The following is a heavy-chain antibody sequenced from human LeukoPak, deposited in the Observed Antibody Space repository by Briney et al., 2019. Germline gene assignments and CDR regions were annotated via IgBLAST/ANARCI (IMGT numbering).Heavy chain of an antibody. Sequence: SETQSLTCTVSGGSITSHYWSWIRQTPGTGLEWIGYLNYSGRTNYNPSLKSRVTMSADTSKNQFSLKLSSVTAADTAVYYCARVLYLGDYYYYMDVWGKGTTVTVSS. V-gene: IGHV4-59*11. CDR3: ARVLYLGDYYYYMDV. CDR2: LNYSGRT. D-gene: IGHD3-16*01. J-gene: IGHJ6*03. CDR1: GGSITSHY.